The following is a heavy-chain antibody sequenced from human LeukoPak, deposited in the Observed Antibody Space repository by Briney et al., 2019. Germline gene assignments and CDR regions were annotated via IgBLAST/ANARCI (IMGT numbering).Heavy chain of an antibody. CDR1: GGSISSGSYY. D-gene: IGHD2-2*01. Sequence: SETLSLTCTVSGGSISSGSYYWSWIRQPAGKGLEWIGRIYTSGSTNYNPSLKSRVTISVDTSKNQFSLKLSSVTAADTAVYYCARVTLNLYCSSTSCYYYYYYMDVWGKGTTVTISS. J-gene: IGHJ6*03. V-gene: IGHV4-61*02. CDR2: IYTSGST. CDR3: ARVTLNLYCSSTSCYYYYYYMDV.